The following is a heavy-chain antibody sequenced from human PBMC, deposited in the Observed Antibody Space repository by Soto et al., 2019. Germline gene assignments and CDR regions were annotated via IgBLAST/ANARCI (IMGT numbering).Heavy chain of an antibody. V-gene: IGHV3-30*18. Sequence: QVQLVESGGGVVQPGRSLRLSCAASGFTFSSYGMHWVRQAPGKGLEWVAVISYDGSNKYYADSVKGRFTISRDNSKHTLYLQLNSLRAEDTAMYYCSKDKTIYCSGGSCYRNVGPFDYWGQGTLVTVSS. CDR1: GFTFSSYG. CDR3: SKDKTIYCSGGSCYRNVGPFDY. CDR2: ISYDGSNK. J-gene: IGHJ4*02. D-gene: IGHD2-15*01.